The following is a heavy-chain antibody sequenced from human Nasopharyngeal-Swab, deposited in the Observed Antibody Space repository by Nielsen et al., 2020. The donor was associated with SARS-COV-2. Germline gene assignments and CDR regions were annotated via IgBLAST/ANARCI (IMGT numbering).Heavy chain of an antibody. CDR1: GFTFSSYG. CDR3: ARGDTISGKGSYDAFDI. D-gene: IGHD3-3*01. V-gene: IGHV3-33*01. Sequence: GESLKISWAASGFTFSSYGMHWVRQAPGKGLEWVAVIWYDGSNKYYADSVKGRFTISRDNSKNTLYLQMNSLRAEDTAVYYCARGDTISGKGSYDAFDIWGQGTMVTVSS. J-gene: IGHJ3*02. CDR2: IWYDGSNK.